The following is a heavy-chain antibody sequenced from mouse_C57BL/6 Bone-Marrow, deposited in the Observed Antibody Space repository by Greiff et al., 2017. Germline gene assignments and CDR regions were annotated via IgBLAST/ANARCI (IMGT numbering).Heavy chain of an antibody. J-gene: IGHJ4*01. Sequence: QVQLKESGPGLVAPSQCLSISCTVSGFSLTSYAISWVRQPPGKGLEWLGVIWTGGGTNYNSALKSRLSISKDKSKSKVFIKMNSLPTDDTARYYCARYWDYPHDHAMDYWGQGTSVTVSS. CDR3: ARYWDYPHDHAMDY. CDR2: IWTGGGT. V-gene: IGHV2-9-1*01. D-gene: IGHD5-5*01. CDR1: GFSLTSYA.